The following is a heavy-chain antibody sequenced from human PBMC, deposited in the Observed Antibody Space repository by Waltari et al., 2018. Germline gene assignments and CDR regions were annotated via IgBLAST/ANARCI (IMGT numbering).Heavy chain of an antibody. CDR2: IYYSGST. J-gene: IGHJ6*03. CDR1: GGSISSSSYY. V-gene: IGHV4-39*07. Sequence: QLQLQESGPGLVKPSETLSLTCTVSGGSISSSSYYGGWIREHPGKGREGIGSIYYSGSTYYHPSLKSRVTISVDTSKHQFSLKLSSVTAADTAVYYCASVNCSSTSCYPPYYYYYMDVWGKGTTVTISS. D-gene: IGHD2-2*01. CDR3: ASVNCSSTSCYPPYYYYYMDV.